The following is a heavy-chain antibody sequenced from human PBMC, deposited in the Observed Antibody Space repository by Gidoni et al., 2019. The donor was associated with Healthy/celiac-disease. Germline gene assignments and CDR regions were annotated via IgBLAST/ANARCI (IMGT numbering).Heavy chain of an antibody. CDR1: GFTFSSYA. CDR3: AKSVVVVAALRY. J-gene: IGHJ4*02. V-gene: IGHV3-23*01. CDR2: ISGSGGST. Sequence: EVQLLESGGGLVQPGGSLRLSCSASGFTFSSYAMSWVRQAPGKGLGWVSAISGSGGSTYYADAVKGRFTISRDNSKNTLYLQMNSLRAEDTAVYYCAKSVVVVAALRYWGQGTLVTVSS. D-gene: IGHD2-15*01.